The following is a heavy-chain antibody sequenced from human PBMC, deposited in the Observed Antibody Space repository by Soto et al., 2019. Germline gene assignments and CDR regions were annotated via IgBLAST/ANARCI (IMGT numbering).Heavy chain of an antibody. CDR2: IYSTGNT. V-gene: IGHV4-39*01. Sequence: QLQLQESGPGLVKPSETLSLTCTVSGGSISSSSYWGWIRQPPGKGLEWIGSIYSTGNTYYNPSLKSRVSISADTSKNHFSLKLTSVTAADTAVYYCRRSSRYSTDVWGQGTTVTVSS. D-gene: IGHD6-13*01. CDR3: RRSSRYSTDV. J-gene: IGHJ6*02. CDR1: GGSISSSSY.